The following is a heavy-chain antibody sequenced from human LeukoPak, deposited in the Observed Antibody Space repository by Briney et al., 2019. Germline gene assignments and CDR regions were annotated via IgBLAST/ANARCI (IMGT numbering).Heavy chain of an antibody. CDR3: ARGGAARLHFQN. V-gene: IGHV4-59*01. CDR2: IYHSGST. J-gene: IGHJ1*01. D-gene: IGHD6-6*01. CDR1: GGSISTYY. Sequence: KPSETLSFTCTVSGGSISTYYWNWIRQPPGKGLEWIGYIYHSGSTNYNPSFQSRVTISVDTSKNQFSLNLNSVTAADTAVYYCARGGAARLHFQNWGQGTLVTVSS.